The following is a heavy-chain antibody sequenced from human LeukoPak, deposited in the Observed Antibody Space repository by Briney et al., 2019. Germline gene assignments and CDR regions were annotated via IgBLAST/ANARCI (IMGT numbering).Heavy chain of an antibody. V-gene: IGHV1-46*01. J-gene: IGHJ4*02. Sequence: WASVKVSCKASGYTFTSYYMHWVRQAPGQGLEWMGIINPSGGSTSYAQKFQGRVTMTRDTSTSTVYMELSSLRSEDTAVYYCARDGGRLRPSYYFDYWGQGTLVTVSS. CDR1: GYTFTSYY. D-gene: IGHD5-12*01. CDR2: INPSGGST. CDR3: ARDGGRLRPSYYFDY.